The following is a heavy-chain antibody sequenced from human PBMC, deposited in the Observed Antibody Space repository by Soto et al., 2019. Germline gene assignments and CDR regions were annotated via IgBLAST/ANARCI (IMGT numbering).Heavy chain of an antibody. V-gene: IGHV3-23*01. CDR3: AKVVVTGKYPKGYFDY. CDR2: ISGSGDST. CDR1: GFTVSSYV. J-gene: IGHJ4*02. Sequence: PGGSLRLSCAASGFTVSSYVMSWVRQAPGKGLKWVSAISGSGDSTYYADSVKGRFTISRDNSKNTVYLQMNSLRAEDTAVYYCAKVVVTGKYPKGYFDYWGQGTLVTVSS. D-gene: IGHD2-21*02.